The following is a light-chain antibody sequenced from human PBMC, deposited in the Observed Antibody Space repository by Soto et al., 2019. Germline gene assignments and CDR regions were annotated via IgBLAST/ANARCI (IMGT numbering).Light chain of an antibody. CDR1: QSVSNN. J-gene: IGKJ4*01. CDR3: QEYNEWPLT. Sequence: EIVMTQSPATLSVSPGERATLSCRASQSVSNNLAWYQQKPGQAPRLLIYHASTGAAGIPGRFSGSGSGTELTLTISSVQSDDVAVYYCQEYNEWPLTGGGGTKV. CDR2: HAS. V-gene: IGKV3-15*01.